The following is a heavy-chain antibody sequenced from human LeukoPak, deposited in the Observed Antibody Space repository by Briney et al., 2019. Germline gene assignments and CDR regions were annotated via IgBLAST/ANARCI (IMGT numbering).Heavy chain of an antibody. V-gene: IGHV4-31*03. CDR1: GGSISSGGYY. J-gene: IGHJ6*02. Sequence: SETLSLTCTVSGGSISSGGYYWSWIRQHPGKGLEWIGYIYYSGSTYYNPSLKSRVTISVDTSKNQFSLKLSSVTAADTAVYYCGRGGYDVEDRPRYYYYYYGMDVWGQGTTVTVSS. D-gene: IGHD5-12*01. CDR3: GRGGYDVEDRPRYYYYYYGMDV. CDR2: IYYSGST.